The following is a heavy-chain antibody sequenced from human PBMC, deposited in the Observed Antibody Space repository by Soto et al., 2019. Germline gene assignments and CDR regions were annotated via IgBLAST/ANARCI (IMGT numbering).Heavy chain of an antibody. V-gene: IGHV1-18*01. CDR3: ARFRDGYNGVHGAFDI. CDR1: RYTFTNYA. CDR2: ISAYNGNT. D-gene: IGHD5-12*01. J-gene: IGHJ3*02. Sequence: GASVKVSCKASRYTFTNYAISWVRQGPGQGPEWMGWISAYNGNTNHAQNLQGRVTMTTDTSTSTAYMELRSLRSDDTAVYYCARFRDGYNGVHGAFDIWGQGTKVTVSS.